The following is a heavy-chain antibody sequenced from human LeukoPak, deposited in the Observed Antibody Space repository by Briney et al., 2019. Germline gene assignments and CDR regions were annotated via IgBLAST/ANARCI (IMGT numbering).Heavy chain of an antibody. Sequence: GGSLRLSCAASGFTFSSYAMSWVRQVPGQGLEWVANIKQDGSEKHYVDPVKGRFTISRDNSKNTVYLEMNSLREEDTAVYYCAKEGAWGNWYFDLWGRGTLVTVSS. CDR1: GFTFSSYA. D-gene: IGHD3-16*01. V-gene: IGHV3-7*01. CDR3: AKEGAWGNWYFDL. J-gene: IGHJ2*01. CDR2: IKQDGSEK.